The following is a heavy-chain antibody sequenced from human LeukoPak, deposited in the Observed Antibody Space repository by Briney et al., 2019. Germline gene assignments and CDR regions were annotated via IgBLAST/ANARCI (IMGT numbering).Heavy chain of an antibody. V-gene: IGHV3-21*01. CDR1: GLTFSSYS. D-gene: IGHD5-18*01. CDR3: ARDHTAGDFDY. J-gene: IGHJ4*02. Sequence: GGSLRLSCAASGLTFSSYSMNWVRQAPGKGLEWVSSISSSSSYIYYADSVKGRFTISRDNAKNSLYLQMNSLRAEDTAVYYCARDHTAGDFDYWGQGTLVTVSS. CDR2: ISSSSSYI.